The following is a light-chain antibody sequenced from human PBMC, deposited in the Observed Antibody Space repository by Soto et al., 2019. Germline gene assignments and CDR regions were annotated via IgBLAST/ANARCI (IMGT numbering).Light chain of an antibody. CDR1: QSISSW. V-gene: IGKV1-5*03. J-gene: IGKJ2*01. Sequence: DIQMTQSPSTLSASVGDRVTITCRASQSISSWLAWYQQKPGKAPKLLIYKASSLESGVPSRFSGSGSGTEFTLTISSLQSDDFATYYCQQGYTFGQGTKVDIK. CDR3: QQGYT. CDR2: KAS.